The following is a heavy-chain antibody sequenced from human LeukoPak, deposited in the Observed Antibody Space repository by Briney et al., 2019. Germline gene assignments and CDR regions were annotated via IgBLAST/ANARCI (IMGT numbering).Heavy chain of an antibody. CDR2: IYHSGNT. D-gene: IGHD5-12*01. J-gene: IGHJ4*02. CDR3: ARVATTTNPPQRPFDY. Sequence: SETLSLTCVVSGYSISSGYYWGWIRQPPGKGLEWIGSIYHSGNTYYNPSLKSRVTISVDTSKNQFSLKLSSVTAADTAVYYCARVATTTNPPQRPFDYWGQGTLVTVSS. V-gene: IGHV4-38-2*01. CDR1: GYSISSGYY.